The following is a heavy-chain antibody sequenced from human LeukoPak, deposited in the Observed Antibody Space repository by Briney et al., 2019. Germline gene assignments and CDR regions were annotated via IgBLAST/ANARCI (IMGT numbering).Heavy chain of an antibody. J-gene: IGHJ4*02. CDR1: GFIFISYA. V-gene: IGHV3-30*04. CDR2: ISYDGGNT. CDR3: ARGRYSGYDSGYFDY. D-gene: IGHD5-12*01. Sequence: PGRSLRLSCGASGFIFISYALHWVRQAPGKGLEWVAAISYDGGNTYYADSVKGRFTISRDNSKNTLYLQMESLRAEDTAVYYCARGRYSGYDSGYFDYWGQGTLVTVSS.